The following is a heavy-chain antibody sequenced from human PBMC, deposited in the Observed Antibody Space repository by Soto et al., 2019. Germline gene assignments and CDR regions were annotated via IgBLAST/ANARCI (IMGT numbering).Heavy chain of an antibody. V-gene: IGHV1-3*01. CDR3: ARNLMDYDILTGYYMAYYFDH. CDR1: GYTFTSYA. D-gene: IGHD3-9*01. Sequence: GASVKVSCKASGYTFTSYAMHWVRQAPGQRLEWMGWINAGNGNTKYSQKFQGRLTITRDTSASTAYMELSSLRSEDTAVYYCARNLMDYDILTGYYMAYYFDHWGQGTLVTVSS. J-gene: IGHJ4*01. CDR2: INAGNGNT.